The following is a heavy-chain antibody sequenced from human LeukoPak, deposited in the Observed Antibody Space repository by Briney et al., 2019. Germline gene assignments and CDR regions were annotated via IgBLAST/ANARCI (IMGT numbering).Heavy chain of an antibody. V-gene: IGHV3-30*18. D-gene: IGHD2-2*01. CDR3: AKAGCSSTTCYANS. CDR2: ISYDGSNK. CDR1: GFSFSTYA. J-gene: IGHJ4*02. Sequence: GGSLRPSCTASGFSFSTYAMHWVRQAPGKGLEWEAVISYDGSNKYYVDAVKGRFTISRDNSKNTLYLQMNSLRADDTSVYYCAKAGCSSTTCYANSWGQGNLVTVSS.